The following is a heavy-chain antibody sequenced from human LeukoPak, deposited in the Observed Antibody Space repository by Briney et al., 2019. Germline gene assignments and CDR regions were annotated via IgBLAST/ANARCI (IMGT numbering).Heavy chain of an antibody. Sequence: GGSLRLSCVGSGFTSIAYALTWARQAPGKGLEWVSGISGGGVTTYYADSVKGQFTISRDNSKNTLYLQMNSLRADDTDIHYCARNQQLGGHSYYYYGMDVWGQGTTVTVSS. V-gene: IGHV3-23*01. D-gene: IGHD3-16*01. J-gene: IGHJ6*02. CDR1: GFTSIAYA. CDR2: ISGGGVTT. CDR3: ARNQQLGGHSYYYYGMDV.